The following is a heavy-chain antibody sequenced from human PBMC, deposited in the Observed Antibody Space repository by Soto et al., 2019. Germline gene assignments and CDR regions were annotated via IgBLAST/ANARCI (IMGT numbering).Heavy chain of an antibody. V-gene: IGHV5-51*01. CDR3: ARHFYCSSTSCYAFDI. J-gene: IGHJ3*02. Sequence: PGESLKISCKGSGYSFTSYWIGWVRQMPGKGLEWMGIIYPGDSDTRYSPSFQGQVTISADKSISTAYLQWSSLKASDTAMYYCARHFYCSSTSCYAFDIWGQGTMVTVSS. CDR1: GYSFTSYW. D-gene: IGHD2-2*01. CDR2: IYPGDSDT.